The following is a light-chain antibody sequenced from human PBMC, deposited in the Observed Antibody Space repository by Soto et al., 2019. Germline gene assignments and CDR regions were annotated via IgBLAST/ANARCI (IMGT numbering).Light chain of an antibody. J-gene: IGLJ2*01. V-gene: IGLV1-40*01. CDR3: QCYDSSLSGFVV. CDR2: GNS. CDR1: SSNIGAGYD. Sequence: QSVLTQPPSVSGAPGQRVTISCTGRSSNIGAGYDVHWYQQLPGTAPKLLIYGNSNRPSGVPDRFSGSKSGTSASLAITGLQAEDEADYYCQCYDSSLSGFVVFGGGTKLTVL.